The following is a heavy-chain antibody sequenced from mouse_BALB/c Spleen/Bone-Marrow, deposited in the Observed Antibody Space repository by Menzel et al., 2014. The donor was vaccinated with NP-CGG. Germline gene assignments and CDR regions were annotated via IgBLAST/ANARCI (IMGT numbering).Heavy chain of an antibody. V-gene: IGHV4-1*02. CDR1: GFDFSRYW. CDR3: ARPGWGNFVFVY. D-gene: IGHD2-1*01. J-gene: IGHJ3*01. Sequence: VQLKDSGGGPAQPGGSLKLSCAASGFDFSRYWMSWVRQAPGKGLEWIGEINPDSSTINYTPSLKDKFIISRDNAKNTLYLQMSKVRSEDTALYYCARPGWGNFVFVYWGQGTLVTVST. CDR2: INPDSSTI.